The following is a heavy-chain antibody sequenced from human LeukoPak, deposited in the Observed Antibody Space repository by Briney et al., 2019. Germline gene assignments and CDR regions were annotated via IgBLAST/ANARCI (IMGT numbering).Heavy chain of an antibody. J-gene: IGHJ4*02. CDR2: ISAYNGNT. V-gene: IGHV1-18*04. Sequence: ASVKVSCNASGSTFTSYGISWVRQAPGQGLEWMGLISAYNGNTNYAQKLQGRGTMTTDTSTTTAYMELRSLRSDDTAVYCCARSDYDILTGYFDYWGQGTLVTVSS. CDR1: GSTFTSYG. CDR3: ARSDYDILTGYFDY. D-gene: IGHD3-9*01.